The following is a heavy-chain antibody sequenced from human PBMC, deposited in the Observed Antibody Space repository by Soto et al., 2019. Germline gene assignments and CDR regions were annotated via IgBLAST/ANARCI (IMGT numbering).Heavy chain of an antibody. V-gene: IGHV1-18*01. CDR2: ISAYNGNT. CDR1: GYTFTSYG. Sequence: ASVKVSCKASGYTFTSYGISWVRQAPGQGLEWMGWISAYNGNTNYAQKLQGRVTMTTDTSTSTAYMELRSLRSDDTAVYYCARSSKAGQYGDYFYWGQGTLVTVSS. J-gene: IGHJ4*02. CDR3: ARSSKAGQYGDYFY. D-gene: IGHD4-17*01.